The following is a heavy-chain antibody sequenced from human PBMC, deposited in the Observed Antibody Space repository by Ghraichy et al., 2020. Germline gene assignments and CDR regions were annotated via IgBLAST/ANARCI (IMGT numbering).Heavy chain of an antibody. D-gene: IGHD2-2*01. CDR2: IYNSGST. Sequence: SETLSLTCTVSGGSISSYYWSWIRQPPGKGLEWIGYIYNSGSTNYNPSLKSRVTISVDTSKNQFSLKLSSVTAADTAVYYCARAIKYQLLSRQQLMDGYYYYYMDVWGKGTTLTVSS. J-gene: IGHJ6*03. V-gene: IGHV4-59*01. CDR3: ARAIKYQLLSRQQLMDGYYYYYMDV. CDR1: GGSISSYY.